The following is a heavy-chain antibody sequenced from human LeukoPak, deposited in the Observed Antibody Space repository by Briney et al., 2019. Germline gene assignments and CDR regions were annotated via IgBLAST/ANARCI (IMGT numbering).Heavy chain of an antibody. V-gene: IGHV3-64D*08. J-gene: IGHJ4*02. CDR2: ISSNGDNT. CDR3: VKDSTPLGATPDY. D-gene: IGHD1-26*01. CDR1: GFTFSSYA. Sequence: GGSLRLSCAASGFTFSSYAMTWVRQAPGKGLEYVSAISSNGDNTYYADSVKGRFTISRDNSKNTLYLLMSSLRAEDTAVYYCVKDSTPLGATPDYWGQGTLVTVSS.